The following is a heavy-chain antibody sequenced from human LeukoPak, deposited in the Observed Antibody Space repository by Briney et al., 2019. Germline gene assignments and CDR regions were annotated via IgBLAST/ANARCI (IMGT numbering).Heavy chain of an antibody. CDR2: MNPNSGNT. CDR1: GYTFTSYD. CDR3: ARGGKRSSTSWGLSYYYGMDV. V-gene: IGHV1-8*01. D-gene: IGHD2-2*01. J-gene: IGHJ6*02. Sequence: ASVKVSCKASGYTFTSYDINWVRQATGQGLEWMGWMNPNSGNTDYAQKFQGRVTMTRNTSISTAYMELSSLRSEDTAVYYCARGGKRSSTSWGLSYYYGMDVWGQGTTVTVSS.